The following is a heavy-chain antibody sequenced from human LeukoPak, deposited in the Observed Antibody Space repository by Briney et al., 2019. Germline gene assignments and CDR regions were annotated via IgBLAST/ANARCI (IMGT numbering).Heavy chain of an antibody. CDR1: GYTFTGYY. J-gene: IGHJ5*02. D-gene: IGHD1-26*01. Sequence: ASVKVSCKASGYTFTGYYMHWVRQAPGQGLEWMGWINPNSGGTNYAQKFQGRVTMTRDTSISTAYMELSRLRSDDTAVYYCAREELGSEGGWFDPWGQGTLVTVSS. V-gene: IGHV1-2*02. CDR2: INPNSGGT. CDR3: AREELGSEGGWFDP.